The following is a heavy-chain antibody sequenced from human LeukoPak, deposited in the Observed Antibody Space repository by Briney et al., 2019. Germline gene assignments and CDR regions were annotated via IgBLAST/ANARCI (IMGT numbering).Heavy chain of an antibody. J-gene: IGHJ4*02. Sequence: GGSLRLSCAASGFTFSSYWMPWVRQAPGKGLVWVSRINSDGSSTSYADSVKGRFTISRDNAKNTLYLQMNSLRAEDTAVYYCARVGLYDFWSAAPFDYWGQGTLVTVSS. CDR1: GFTFSSYW. V-gene: IGHV3-74*01. D-gene: IGHD3-3*01. CDR3: ARVGLYDFWSAAPFDY. CDR2: INSDGSST.